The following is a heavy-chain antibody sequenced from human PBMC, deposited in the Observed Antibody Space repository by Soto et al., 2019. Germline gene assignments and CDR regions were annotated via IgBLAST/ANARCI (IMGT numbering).Heavy chain of an antibody. J-gene: IGHJ4*02. CDR1: GGTFDHAA. CDR2: INPMFNST. Sequence: QVQLVQSGAEVKKPGSSVKVSCEAPGGTFDHAAITWVRQAPGQGLEWVGGINPMFNSTHYGKKFQGSVTITADAATSTDFMELRRLRSDDTAVYYCARQIFAADYWGQGTLLVVSS. D-gene: IGHD3-9*01. CDR3: ARQIFAADY. V-gene: IGHV1-69*01.